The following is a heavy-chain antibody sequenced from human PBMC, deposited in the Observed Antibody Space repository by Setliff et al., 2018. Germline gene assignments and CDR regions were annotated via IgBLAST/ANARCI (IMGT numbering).Heavy chain of an antibody. CDR1: GYSISSGYY. V-gene: IGHV4-38-2*02. J-gene: IGHJ5*02. CDR3: ARENGVGYPGRGWFGP. Sequence: NPSETLSLTCTVSGYSISSGYYWGWIRQSPGKGLEWIGSIYHSGTTYYNPSLESRVAISVDTSKNQFSLKVRSVTAADTAVFYCARENGVGYPGRGWFGPWGQGAQVTAPQ. CDR2: IYHSGTT. D-gene: IGHD1-26*01.